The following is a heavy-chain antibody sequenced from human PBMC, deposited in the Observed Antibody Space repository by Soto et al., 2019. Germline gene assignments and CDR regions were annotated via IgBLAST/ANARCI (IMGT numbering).Heavy chain of an antibody. CDR1: GFTFSSYE. V-gene: IGHV3-48*03. CDR3: ARDVSHFTVVTQRLTPS. CDR2: ISSSGSTI. Sequence: EVQLVESGGGLVQPGGSLRLSCAASGFTFSSYEMNWVRQAPGKGLEWVSYISSSGSTIYYADSVKGRFTISRDNAKNSLYLQMNSLRAEDTAVYYCARDVSHFTVVTQRLTPSWGQGTLVTVSS. J-gene: IGHJ5*02. D-gene: IGHD2-21*02.